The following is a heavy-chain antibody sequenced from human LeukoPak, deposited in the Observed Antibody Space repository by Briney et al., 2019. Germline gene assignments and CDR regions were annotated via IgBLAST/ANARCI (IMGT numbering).Heavy chain of an antibody. Sequence: PSETLSLTCSVSGVSISSGSNYWGWIRQPPGKTLEWIGSIYSSGSTYYNPSLKSRVIILIDAAKNHFSLNLSSVTAADTAVYYCARSDGYGLVGIWGQGTMVTVSS. CDR1: GVSISSGSNY. J-gene: IGHJ3*02. V-gene: IGHV4-39*07. CDR2: IYSSGST. D-gene: IGHD3-10*01. CDR3: ARSDGYGLVGI.